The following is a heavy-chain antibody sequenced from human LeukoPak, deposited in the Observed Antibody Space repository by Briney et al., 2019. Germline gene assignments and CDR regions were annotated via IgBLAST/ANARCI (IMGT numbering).Heavy chain of an antibody. Sequence: ASVKVSCKASGYTFTSYAMHWVRQAPGQRLEWMGWINAGNGNTKYSQKFQGRVTITRDTSASTAYMELSSLRSEDTAVYYCASSYGYGGWVDYWGRGTLVTVSS. CDR3: ASSYGYGGWVDY. CDR1: GYTFTSYA. V-gene: IGHV1-3*01. CDR2: INAGNGNT. D-gene: IGHD5-18*01. J-gene: IGHJ4*02.